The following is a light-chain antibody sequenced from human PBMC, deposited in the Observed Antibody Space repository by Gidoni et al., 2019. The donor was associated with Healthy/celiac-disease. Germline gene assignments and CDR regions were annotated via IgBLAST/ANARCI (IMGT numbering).Light chain of an antibody. CDR2: GAS. Sequence: EIVLTQSPGTLALSPGERATLSCRASQSVSSSYLAWYQHKPGQAPRLLIYGASSRATGIPDRFSGIGSGTDFTLTISRLAPEDFAVYYCQQYGSSPFNFGPGTKVDIK. CDR1: QSVSSSY. V-gene: IGKV3-20*01. J-gene: IGKJ3*01. CDR3: QQYGSSPFN.